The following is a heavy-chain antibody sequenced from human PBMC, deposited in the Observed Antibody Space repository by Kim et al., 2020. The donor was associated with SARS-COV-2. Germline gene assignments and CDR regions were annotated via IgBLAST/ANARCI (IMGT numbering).Heavy chain of an antibody. CDR1: GLIFSDHD. V-gene: IGHV3-23*01. CDR2: ISGTVPKT. D-gene: IGHD2-2*01. J-gene: IGHJ6*03. Sequence: GGSLRLSCAASGLIFSDHDMTWVRQAPGKGLEWVSSISGTVPKTYYADSVRGRFTISRDNSENLLYQQMSSLRAEDTAVYYCAKDRRRSTTLSSYYYMDVWGTGTTVAVSS. CDR3: AKDRRRSTTLSSYYYMDV.